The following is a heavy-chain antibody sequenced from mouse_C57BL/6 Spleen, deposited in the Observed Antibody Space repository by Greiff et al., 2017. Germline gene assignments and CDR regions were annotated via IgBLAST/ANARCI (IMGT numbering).Heavy chain of an antibody. V-gene: IGHV5-17*01. CDR2: ISSGSSTI. CDR3: ASHYYGSFDF. D-gene: IGHD1-1*01. CDR1: GFTFSDYG. Sequence: EVMLVESGGGLVKPGGSLKLSCAASGFTFSDYGMHWVRQAPEKGLEWVAYISSGSSTIYYADTVKGRFTISRDNAKNTLFLQMTSLRSEDTAMYYCASHYYGSFDFWGTGTTVTVSS. J-gene: IGHJ1*03.